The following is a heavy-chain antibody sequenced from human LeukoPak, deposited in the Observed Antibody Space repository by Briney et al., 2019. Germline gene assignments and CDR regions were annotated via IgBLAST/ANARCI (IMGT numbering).Heavy chain of an antibody. CDR2: ISGSGGST. CDR3: AKQVESGSYALTIDY. Sequence: PGGSLRLSCAASGFTFSSYAMSWVRQAPGKGLEWVSAISGSGGSTYYADSVKGRFTISRDNSKSTLYLQMNSLRAEDTAVYYCAKQVESGSYALTIDYWGQETLVTVSS. V-gene: IGHV3-23*01. J-gene: IGHJ4*02. D-gene: IGHD1-26*01. CDR1: GFTFSSYA.